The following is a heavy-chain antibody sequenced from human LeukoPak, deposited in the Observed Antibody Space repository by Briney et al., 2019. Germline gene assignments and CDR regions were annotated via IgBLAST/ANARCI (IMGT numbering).Heavy chain of an antibody. CDR3: AKDQVSDYYDSSGRFDY. CDR1: GFTFSSYA. Sequence: GGSLRLSCAASGFTFSSYAMSWVRQAPGKGLEWVSAIGGSGGSTYYADSVKGRFTISRDNSKNTLYLQMNSLRAEDTAVYYCAKDQVSDYYDSSGRFDYWGQGTLVTVSS. V-gene: IGHV3-23*01. D-gene: IGHD3-22*01. J-gene: IGHJ4*02. CDR2: IGGSGGST.